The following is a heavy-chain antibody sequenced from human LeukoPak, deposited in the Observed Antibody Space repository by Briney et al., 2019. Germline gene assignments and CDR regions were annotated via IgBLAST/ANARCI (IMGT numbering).Heavy chain of an antibody. CDR3: AGQLGTPPSNFES. CDR2: IYYGGST. J-gene: IGHJ4*02. Sequence: TETLSLTCTVSGGSISSYYWNWIRQPPGKGLEWIAYIYYGGSTSYNPSLRSRVTISVDPSKNQFSLKLASVIAADTAVYYCAGQLGTPPSNFESWGRGTLVTV. D-gene: IGHD7-27*01. V-gene: IGHV4-59*01. CDR1: GGSISSYY.